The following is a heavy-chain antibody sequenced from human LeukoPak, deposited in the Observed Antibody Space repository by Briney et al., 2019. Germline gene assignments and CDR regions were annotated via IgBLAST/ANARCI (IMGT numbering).Heavy chain of an antibody. Sequence: SVKVSCKVSGDTFNSYAVAWVRQAPGQGLEWMGSIIPAFGTTHYAQRFQGRVTITSDKSTTTAYIELGSLRSEDTAVYYCAREYYGSGSYYDGYYFDFWGQGTLVTVSS. CDR3: AREYYGSGSYYDGYYFDF. V-gene: IGHV1-69*06. CDR2: IIPAFGTT. D-gene: IGHD3-10*01. CDR1: GDTFNSYA. J-gene: IGHJ4*02.